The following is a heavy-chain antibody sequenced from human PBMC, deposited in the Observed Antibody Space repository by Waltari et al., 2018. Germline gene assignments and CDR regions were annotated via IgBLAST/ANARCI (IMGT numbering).Heavy chain of an antibody. CDR2: INQDGSEE. V-gene: IGHV3-7*01. CDR3: ARTGARWLQFAAFDI. CDR1: RFTFRNYW. J-gene: IGHJ3*02. D-gene: IGHD5-12*01. Sequence: EVLLVESGGGLVQTGGSLRLSCAASRFTFRNYWMNWVRQAPGKGLEWVANINQDGSEENYVDSVKGRFTISRDNAKNSLYLEMKTLRAEDTAIYYCARTGARWLQFAAFDIWGQGTMVTVSS.